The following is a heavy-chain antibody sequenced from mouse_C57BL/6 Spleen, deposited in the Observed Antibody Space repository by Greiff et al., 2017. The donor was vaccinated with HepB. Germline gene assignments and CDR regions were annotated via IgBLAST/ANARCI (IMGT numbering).Heavy chain of an antibody. V-gene: IGHV1-26*01. D-gene: IGHD4-1*02. CDR2: INPNNGGT. CDR3: ARPSTGTGYFDV. CDR1: GYTFTDYY. Sequence: VQLQQSGPELVKPGASVKISCKASGYTFTDYYMNWVKQSHGKSLEWIGDINPNNGGTSYNQKFKGKATLTVDKSSSTAYMELRSLTSEDSAVYYCARPSTGTGYFDVWGTGTTVTVSS. J-gene: IGHJ1*03.